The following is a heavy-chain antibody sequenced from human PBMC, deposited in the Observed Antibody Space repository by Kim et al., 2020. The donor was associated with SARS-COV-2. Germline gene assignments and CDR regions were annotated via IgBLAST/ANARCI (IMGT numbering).Heavy chain of an antibody. Sequence: SVKVSCKASGFTFTSSAVQWVRQARGQRLEWIGWIVVGSGNTNYAQKFQERVTITRDMSTSTAYMELSSLRSEDTAVYYCAALSAAAGYYFDYWGQGTLVTVSS. J-gene: IGHJ4*02. CDR2: IVVGSGNT. CDR1: GFTFTSSA. V-gene: IGHV1-58*01. D-gene: IGHD6-13*01. CDR3: AALSAAAGYYFDY.